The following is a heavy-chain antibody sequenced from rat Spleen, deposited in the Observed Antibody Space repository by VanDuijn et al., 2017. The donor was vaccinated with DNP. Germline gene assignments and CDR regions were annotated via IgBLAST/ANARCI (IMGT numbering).Heavy chain of an antibody. CDR2: INSAGST. CDR3: TIQDPFDY. J-gene: IGHJ2*01. CDR1: GYSITSNY. Sequence: EVQLQESGPGLVKPSQSLSLTCSVTGYSITSNYWAWIRQFPGNKLEWLGLINSAGSTNYNQPLKNQIAITRDTSKNQLFLQVNSVTTEDRATYYCTIQDPFDYWGQGVMVTVSS. V-gene: IGHV3-3*01. D-gene: IGHD4-2*01.